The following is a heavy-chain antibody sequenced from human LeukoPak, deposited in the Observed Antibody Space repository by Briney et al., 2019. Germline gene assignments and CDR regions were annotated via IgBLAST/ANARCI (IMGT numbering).Heavy chain of an antibody. D-gene: IGHD4-23*01. CDR2: ISHSGDT. J-gene: IGHJ4*02. V-gene: IGHV4-34*01. CDR1: GGSFSDSY. Sequence: PSETLSLTCAVYGGSFSDSYWSWIRHPPGEGLEWVGEISHSGDTNYNPSLKSRVTISVDTSKNQFSLNLSSVTAADTAVYYCARGSNSVAYWGQGTLVTVSS. CDR3: ARGSNSVAY.